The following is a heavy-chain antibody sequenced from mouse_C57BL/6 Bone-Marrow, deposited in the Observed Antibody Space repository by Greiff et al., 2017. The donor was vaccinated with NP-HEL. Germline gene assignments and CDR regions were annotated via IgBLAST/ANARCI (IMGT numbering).Heavy chain of an antibody. CDR3: ARQGRDYYGSSFWYFDV. CDR1: GFTFSDYY. V-gene: IGHV5-12*01. CDR2: ISNGGGST. J-gene: IGHJ1*03. D-gene: IGHD1-1*01. Sequence: EVKLVESGGGLVQPGGSLKLSCAASGFTFSDYYMYWVRQTPEKRLEWVAYISNGGGSTYYPDTVKGRFTISRDNAKNTLYLQMSRLKSEDTAMYYCARQGRDYYGSSFWYFDVWGTGTTVTVSS.